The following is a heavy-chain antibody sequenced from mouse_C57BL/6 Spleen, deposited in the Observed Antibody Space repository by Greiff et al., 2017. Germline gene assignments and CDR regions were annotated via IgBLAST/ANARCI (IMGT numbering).Heavy chain of an antibody. CDR2: IDPETGGT. Sequence: QVQLQQSGAELVRPGASVTLSCKASGYTFTDYEMHWVKQTPVHGLEWIGAIDPETGGTAYNQKFKGKAILTADKSSSTAYMELRSLTSEDSAVYYCTSRATVNYCFDYWGQGTTLTVSS. D-gene: IGHD3-1*01. J-gene: IGHJ2*01. V-gene: IGHV1-15*01. CDR1: GYTFTDYE. CDR3: TSRATVNYCFDY.